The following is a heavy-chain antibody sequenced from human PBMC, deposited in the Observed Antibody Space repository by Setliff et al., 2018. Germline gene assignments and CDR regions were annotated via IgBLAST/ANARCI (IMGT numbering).Heavy chain of an antibody. Sequence: PSETSLTCTVSGGSISSYYWSWIRQPAGKGLEWIGRIYTSGSTNYNPSLKSRVTISVDKSKNQFSLKLSSVTAADTAVYYCARGMHPYYFDYWGQGTLVTVSS. CDR1: GGSISSYY. CDR3: ARGMHPYYFDY. V-gene: IGHV4-4*07. CDR2: IYTSGST. J-gene: IGHJ4*02.